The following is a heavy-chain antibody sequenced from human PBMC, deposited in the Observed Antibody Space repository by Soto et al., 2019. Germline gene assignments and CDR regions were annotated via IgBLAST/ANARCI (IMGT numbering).Heavy chain of an antibody. Sequence: QLQLQESGPGLVKPSETLSLTCTVSGGSISSSGYYWGWIRQPPGKGLEWIANIYYSGSTYYNPSLKSRVTISVDTSKNQFSLKLRSVTAADTAMYYCARRGSSSYNWFDPWGQGTLVTVSS. J-gene: IGHJ5*02. CDR3: ARRGSSSYNWFDP. CDR1: GGSISSSGYY. V-gene: IGHV4-39*01. D-gene: IGHD6-13*01. CDR2: IYYSGST.